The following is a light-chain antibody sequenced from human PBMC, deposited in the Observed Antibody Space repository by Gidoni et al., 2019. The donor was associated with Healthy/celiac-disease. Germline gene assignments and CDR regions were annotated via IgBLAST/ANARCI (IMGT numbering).Light chain of an antibody. CDR2: KAS. CDR1: QSISSW. J-gene: IGKJ1*01. CDR3: QQYNSYSRT. V-gene: IGKV1-5*03. Sequence: DIQMTQSPSTLSASVGDRVTITCRASQSISSWVAWYQQKPGKATKLLIYKASSLESGVPSRFSGRGSGTEFTLTISSLQPDDCATYYCQQYNSYSRTFGQGTKVEIK.